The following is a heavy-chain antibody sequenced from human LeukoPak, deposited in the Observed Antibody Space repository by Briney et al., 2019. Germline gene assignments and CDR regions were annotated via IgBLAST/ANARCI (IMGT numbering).Heavy chain of an antibody. CDR2: INPTGDST. J-gene: IGHJ4*02. Sequence: VTSVKVSCKASGHTFTNNYMHWVRQAPGQGLEWMGLINPTGDSTWYAQKFQGRVTMTRDLATSTDYMEVSSLRSEDTAVYYCARGLGIVGCDYWGQGTLVTVSS. CDR1: GHTFTNNY. CDR3: ARGLGIVGCDY. V-gene: IGHV1-46*01. D-gene: IGHD1-26*01.